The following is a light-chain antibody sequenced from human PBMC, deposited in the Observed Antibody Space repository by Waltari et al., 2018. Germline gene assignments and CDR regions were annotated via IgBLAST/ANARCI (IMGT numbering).Light chain of an antibody. CDR3: QQYYTYST. V-gene: IGKV4-1*01. CDR2: WAS. Sequence: DIVMTQSPDSLAVSLGERATINCKSSQSVFDTSNNKNFLAWYQHKPGKSPNLLIYWASTRESGVPDRFSGSGSGTDFTLTISSLQAEDVAVYYCQQYYTYSTFGQGTKLEIK. CDR1: QSVFDTSNNKNF. J-gene: IGKJ2*01.